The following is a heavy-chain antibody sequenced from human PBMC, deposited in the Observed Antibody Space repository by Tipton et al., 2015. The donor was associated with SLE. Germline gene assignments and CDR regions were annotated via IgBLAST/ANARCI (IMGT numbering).Heavy chain of an antibody. D-gene: IGHD1-1*01. CDR2: ISGGGGSL. CDR3: AKDRTGSHYGLDV. V-gene: IGHV3-23*01. J-gene: IGHJ6*02. Sequence: SLRLSCVGSGFTFSPYRMTWVRQAPGKGLDWVSTISGGGGSLFYADSVKGRFTTSRDNSRNTVYLEMNSLRPEDTALYYCAKDRTGSHYGLDVWGHGTTVIVSS. CDR1: GFTFSPYR.